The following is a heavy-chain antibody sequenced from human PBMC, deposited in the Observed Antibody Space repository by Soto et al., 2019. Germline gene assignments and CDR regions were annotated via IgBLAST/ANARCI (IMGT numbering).Heavy chain of an antibody. Sequence: EVQLLESGGGLVQPGGSLRLSCAASGFTFSSYAMSWVRQAPGKGLEWVSAISGSGGSTYYADSVKGRFTISRDNSKNTLYLQMTSLRAEDTAVYYCANALYGSGSYYGNAFDIWGQGTMVTVSS. D-gene: IGHD3-10*01. J-gene: IGHJ3*02. V-gene: IGHV3-23*01. CDR1: GFTFSSYA. CDR3: ANALYGSGSYYGNAFDI. CDR2: ISGSGGST.